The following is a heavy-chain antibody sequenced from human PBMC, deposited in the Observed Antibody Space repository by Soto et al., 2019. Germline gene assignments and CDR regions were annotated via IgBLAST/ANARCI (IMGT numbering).Heavy chain of an antibody. CDR1: GGSISSYY. Sequence: SETLSLTCTVSGGSISSYYWSWVRQPPGKGLEWIGYIYYSGSTNYNPSLKSRVTISVDTSKNQFSLKLSSVTAADTAVYYCARDSCSSTSCYESAFDIWGQGTMVAVS. CDR3: ARDSCSSTSCYESAFDI. CDR2: IYYSGST. J-gene: IGHJ3*02. V-gene: IGHV4-59*01. D-gene: IGHD2-2*01.